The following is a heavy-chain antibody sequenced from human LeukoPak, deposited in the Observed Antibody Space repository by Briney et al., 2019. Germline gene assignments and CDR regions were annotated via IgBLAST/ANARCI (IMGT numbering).Heavy chain of an antibody. J-gene: IGHJ4*02. CDR3: VRDVRDYSGYPFAC. CDR2: ILKKGRYK. D-gene: IGHD5-12*01. Sequence: GGALRLSCAASGFTFSKYAMHLVRQAPGKGLEGVAFILKKGRYKNYPDSLQGRFTIPRDNSNNTLYLQMNSLRAEDTAVFYCVRDVRDYSGYPFACWGQGTQVTASS. CDR1: GFTFSKYA. V-gene: IGHV3-30*04.